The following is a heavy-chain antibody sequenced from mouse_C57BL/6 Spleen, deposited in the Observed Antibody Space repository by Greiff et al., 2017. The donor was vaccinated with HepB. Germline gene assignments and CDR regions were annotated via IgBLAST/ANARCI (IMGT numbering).Heavy chain of an antibody. Sequence: EVQGVESGPELVKPGASVKIPCKASGYTFTDYNMDWVKQSHGKSLEWIGDINPNNGGTIYNQKFKGKATLTVDKSSSTAYMELRSLTSEDTAVYYCARGGYDDLRNYYAMDYWGQGTSVTVSS. J-gene: IGHJ4*01. V-gene: IGHV1-18*01. CDR1: GYTFTDYN. CDR2: INPNNGGT. CDR3: ARGGYDDLRNYYAMDY. D-gene: IGHD2-3*01.